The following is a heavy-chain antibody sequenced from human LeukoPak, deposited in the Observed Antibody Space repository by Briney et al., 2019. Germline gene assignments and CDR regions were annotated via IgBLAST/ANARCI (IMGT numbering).Heavy chain of an antibody. CDR1: GGSISSYY. J-gene: IGHJ4*02. CDR3: ARGDGYNHFDY. Sequence: SETLSLTCTVSGGSISSYYWSWIRQHPGKGLEWIGYIYYSGSTYYNPSLKSRLTISVDTSKNQFSLKLSSVTAADTAVYYCARGDGYNHFDYWGQGTLVTVSS. V-gene: IGHV4-59*06. CDR2: IYYSGST. D-gene: IGHD5-24*01.